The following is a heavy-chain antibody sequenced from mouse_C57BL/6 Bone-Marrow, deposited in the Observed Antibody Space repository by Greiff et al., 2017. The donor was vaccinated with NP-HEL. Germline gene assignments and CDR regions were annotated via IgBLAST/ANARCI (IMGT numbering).Heavy chain of an antibody. V-gene: IGHV1-82*01. CDR2: IYPGDGDT. D-gene: IGHD1-1*01. J-gene: IGHJ3*01. CDR1: GYAFSSSW. Sequence: QVTLKESGPELVKPGASVKISCKASGYAFSSSWMNWVKQRPGKGLEWIGRIYPGDGDTNYNGKFKGKATLTADKSSSTAYMQLSSLTSEDSAVYFCARVNYYGSRGGFAYWGQGTLVTVSA. CDR3: ARVNYYGSRGGFAY.